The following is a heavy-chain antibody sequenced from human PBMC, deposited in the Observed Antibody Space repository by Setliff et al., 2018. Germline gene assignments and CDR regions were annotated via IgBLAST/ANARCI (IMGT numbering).Heavy chain of an antibody. V-gene: IGHV4-38-2*01. D-gene: IGHD2-2*01. Sequence: PSETLSLTCAVSGYSISSDYYWGWIRQPPGKGLEWIGSMYHSGSTYYNPSLKSRVTISVDTSKNQFSLKSNHVTAADTAVYYCARALGYCSRTSCYADAFDIWGQGTMVTVS. CDR2: MYHSGST. CDR1: GYSISSDYY. J-gene: IGHJ3*02. CDR3: ARALGYCSRTSCYADAFDI.